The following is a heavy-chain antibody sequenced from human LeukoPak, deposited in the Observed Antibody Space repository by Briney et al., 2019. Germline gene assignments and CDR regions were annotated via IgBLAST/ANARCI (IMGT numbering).Heavy chain of an antibody. J-gene: IGHJ4*02. Sequence: ASVKVSCKASGYTFTSYGISWVRQAPGQGLEWMGWISAYNGNTNYAQKLQGRVTMTTDTSTSTAYMELRSLRSDDTAVYYCARYCSSTSCYLTPDYWGQGTLVTVSS. CDR3: ARYCSSTSCYLTPDY. V-gene: IGHV1-18*01. D-gene: IGHD2-2*01. CDR1: GYTFTSYG. CDR2: ISAYNGNT.